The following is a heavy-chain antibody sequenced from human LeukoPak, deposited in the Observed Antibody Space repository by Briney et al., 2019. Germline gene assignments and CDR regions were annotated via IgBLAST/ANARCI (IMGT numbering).Heavy chain of an antibody. Sequence: GGSLRLSCAASGFTFSSYEMNWVRQAPGKGLEWVSYISSSGSTIYYADSVKGRFTISRDNAKNSLYLQMNSLRAEDTAVYYCARDRWYDDYYYYYMDVWGKGTTVTISS. CDR2: ISSSGSTI. V-gene: IGHV3-48*03. CDR1: GFTFSSYE. CDR3: ARDRWYDDYYYYYMDV. J-gene: IGHJ6*03. D-gene: IGHD4-23*01.